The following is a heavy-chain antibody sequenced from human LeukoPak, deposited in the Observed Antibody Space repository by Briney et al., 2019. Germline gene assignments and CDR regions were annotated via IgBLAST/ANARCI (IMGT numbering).Heavy chain of an antibody. J-gene: IGHJ4*02. CDR1: VYTFTSYD. D-gene: IGHD5-24*01. Sequence: GASVRVSCKASVYTFTSYDINWVRQATGQGREGMGYMNLNSGKTEYEQKFQGRVTMTADTSITTAYMELSSLSSEDTAVYYCARELRRDAYWGQGTLATVSS. CDR2: MNLNSGKT. CDR3: ARELRRDAY. V-gene: IGHV1-8*01.